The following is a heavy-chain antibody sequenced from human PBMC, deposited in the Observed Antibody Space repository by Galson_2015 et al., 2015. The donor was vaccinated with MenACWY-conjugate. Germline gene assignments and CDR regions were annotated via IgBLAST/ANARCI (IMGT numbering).Heavy chain of an antibody. CDR2: IYYSGST. CDR1: GGSIGRWRYY. CDR3: ARHDRTAPARSGAFDF. D-gene: IGHD2-2*01. Sequence: ETLSLTCTVSGGSIGRWRYYCDWIRQPPGRWLEWLGSIYYSGSTYYSSSLKSRVTISVDTSQNQFSLNLSSVTAADTAMYYCARHDRTAPARSGAFDFWGRGTMVTVSS. V-gene: IGHV4-39*01. J-gene: IGHJ3*01.